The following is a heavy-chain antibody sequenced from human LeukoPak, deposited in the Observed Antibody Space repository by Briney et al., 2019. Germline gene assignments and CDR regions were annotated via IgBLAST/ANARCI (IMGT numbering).Heavy chain of an antibody. CDR2: ISGSGGST. V-gene: IGHV3-23*01. D-gene: IGHD1-26*01. J-gene: IGHJ3*02. CDR3: ARGLLGGSYYALGAFDI. Sequence: GGSLRLSCAASGFTFSSYAMSWVRQAPGKGLEWVSAISGSGGSTYYADSVKGRFTISRDNAKDSLYLQMNSLRAEDTAVYYCARGLLGGSYYALGAFDIWGQGTMVTVSS. CDR1: GFTFSSYA.